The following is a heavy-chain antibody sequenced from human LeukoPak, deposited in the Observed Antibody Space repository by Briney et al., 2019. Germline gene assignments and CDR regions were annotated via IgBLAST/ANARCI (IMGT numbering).Heavy chain of an antibody. D-gene: IGHD3-22*01. CDR2: ISYDGSNK. CDR1: GFTFSSYA. V-gene: IGHV3-30-3*01. Sequence: GGSLRLSCAASGFTFSSYAMHWVRQAPGKGLEWVAVISYDGSNKYYADSVKGRFTISRDNSKNTLYLQMNSLRAEDTAVYYCATSVVTYAFDIWGQGTMVTVSS. CDR3: ATSVVTYAFDI. J-gene: IGHJ3*02.